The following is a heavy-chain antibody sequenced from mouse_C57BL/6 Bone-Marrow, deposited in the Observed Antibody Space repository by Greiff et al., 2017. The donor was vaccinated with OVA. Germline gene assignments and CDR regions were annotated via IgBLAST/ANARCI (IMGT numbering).Heavy chain of an antibody. CDR1: GYSITSGPY. D-gene: IGHD1-1*01. CDR2: ISYDGSN. J-gene: IGHJ3*01. CDR3: ARVEDYGSRSFAY. Sequence: EVQLVESGPGLVHPSQSLSLTCSVTGYSITSGPYWYWIRQFPGNKLEWMAYISYDGSNNYNQSLKNRISITRDTSKTQFFLKLNSVTTEDTATYYGARVEDYGSRSFAYWGQGTLVTVSA. V-gene: IGHV3-6*01.